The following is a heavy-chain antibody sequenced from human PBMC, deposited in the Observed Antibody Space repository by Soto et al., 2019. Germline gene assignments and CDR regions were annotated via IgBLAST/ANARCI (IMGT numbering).Heavy chain of an antibody. CDR3: ARRIVATETFDY. CDR1: GGSITVDSISRNTYY. J-gene: IGHJ4*02. D-gene: IGHD5-12*01. CDR2: FFIGGKT. V-gene: IGHV4-39*01. Sequence: ASETLSLTCTVSGGSITVDSISRNTYYWGWMRQPPGKGLEWIASFFIGGKTYYKPSLKNRVTTSVDKSKNQFSLTVTSVTAADTAVYYCARRIVATETFDYWGQGTLVTVSS.